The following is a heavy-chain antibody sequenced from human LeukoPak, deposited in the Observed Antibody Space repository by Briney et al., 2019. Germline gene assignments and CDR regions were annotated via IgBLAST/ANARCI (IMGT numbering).Heavy chain of an antibody. CDR2: IYPGDSDT. CDR1: GYSFTSYW. V-gene: IGHV5-51*01. CDR3: ARHMRDLTAAGTMRLDP. D-gene: IGHD6-13*01. Sequence: GESLKISCKGSGYSFTSYWIGWVRQMPGKGLEWMGIIYPGDSDTRYSPSFQGQVTISADKSISTAYLQWSSLKASDTATYYCARHMRDLTAAGTMRLDPWGQGTLVTVSS. J-gene: IGHJ5*02.